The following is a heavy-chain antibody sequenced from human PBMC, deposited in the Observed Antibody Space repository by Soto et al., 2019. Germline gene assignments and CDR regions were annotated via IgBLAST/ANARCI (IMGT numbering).Heavy chain of an antibody. D-gene: IGHD1-26*01. CDR3: ASDREQLSY. Sequence: SETLSLTCAVSGGSISSGGYSWSWIRQPPGKGLEWIGYIYHSGSTYYNPSLKSRVTISVDRSKNQFSLKLSSVTAADTAVYYCASDREQLSYCGQGTLVPVSS. CDR1: GGSISSGGYS. J-gene: IGHJ1*01. CDR2: IYHSGST. V-gene: IGHV4-30-2*01.